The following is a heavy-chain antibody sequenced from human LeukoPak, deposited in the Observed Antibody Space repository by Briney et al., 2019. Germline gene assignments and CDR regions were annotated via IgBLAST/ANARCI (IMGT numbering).Heavy chain of an antibody. CDR2: IYSGGST. D-gene: IGHD6-6*01. CDR1: GFTVSSNY. CDR3: ARYSSSKDAFDY. Sequence: GGSLRLSCAASGFTVSSNYMSWVRQAPGKGLEWVSIIYSGGSTYYADSVKGRFTISRDNSKNTLYPQMNSLRAEDTAVYYCARYSSSKDAFDYWGQGTLVTVSS. V-gene: IGHV3-53*01. J-gene: IGHJ4*02.